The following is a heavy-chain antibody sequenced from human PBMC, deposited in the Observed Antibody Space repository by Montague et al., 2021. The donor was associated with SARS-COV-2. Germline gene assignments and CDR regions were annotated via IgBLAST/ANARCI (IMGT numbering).Heavy chain of an antibody. V-gene: IGHV4-39*02. D-gene: IGHD3-3*01. CDR1: GGSISTSSYY. J-gene: IGHJ5*02. CDR2: ICYSGST. Sequence: SETLSLTCTVSGGSISTSSYYWAWIRQPPGKGLEWIGCICYSGSTYFNPSLQSRLTISVDTSKNHLYLKLRSVTAADTAVYYCAGLWIFDTSRSYNDNWFDPWGQGTPVTVSS. CDR3: AGLWIFDTSRSYNDNWFDP.